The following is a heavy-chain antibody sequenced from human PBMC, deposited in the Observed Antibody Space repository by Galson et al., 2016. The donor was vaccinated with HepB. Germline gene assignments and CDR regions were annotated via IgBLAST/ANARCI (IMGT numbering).Heavy chain of an antibody. CDR1: GGSISSTSYY. CDR2: IYFSGST. D-gene: IGHD6-25*01. CDR3: ARPNSSGLSYYYYMDV. Sequence: ETLSLTCTVSGGSISSTSYYWGWIRQPPGKGLEWIGSIYFSGSTYFNPSLKGRVTISVDTSKNQFSLKLSSVTAADTAVYFCARPNSSGLSYYYYMDVWGKGTTVTVSS. V-gene: IGHV4-39*01. J-gene: IGHJ6*03.